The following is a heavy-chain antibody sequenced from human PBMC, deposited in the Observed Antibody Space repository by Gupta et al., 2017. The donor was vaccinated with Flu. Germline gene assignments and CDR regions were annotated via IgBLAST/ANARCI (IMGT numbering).Heavy chain of an antibody. D-gene: IGHD1-7*01. V-gene: IGHV4-31*03. Sequence: GPRLVKPSQTLSLTCSVSGGSINVFSFFWAWIRQVPGKGLEWIGYVHSSGNAYYNPSLRSRLMMSIDTAKNEFSLEMTSLTAADTAMYYCARRGTYYFDFWGQGALVTVSS. J-gene: IGHJ4*02. CDR2: VHSSGNA. CDR3: ARRGTYYFDF. CDR1: GGSINVFSFF.